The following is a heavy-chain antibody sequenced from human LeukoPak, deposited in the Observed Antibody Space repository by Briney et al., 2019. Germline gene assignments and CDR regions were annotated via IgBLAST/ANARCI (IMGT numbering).Heavy chain of an antibody. J-gene: IGHJ6*03. CDR1: GGTFSSYA. V-gene: IGHV1-69*13. Sequence: SVKVSCKASGGTFSSYAISWVRQAPGHGLEWMGGIIPIFGTANYAQKFQGRVTITADESTSTAYMELSSLRSEDTAVYYCARAGNGSGRKCYYMDVWGKGTTVTISS. CDR2: IIPIFGTA. D-gene: IGHD3-10*01. CDR3: ARAGNGSGRKCYYMDV.